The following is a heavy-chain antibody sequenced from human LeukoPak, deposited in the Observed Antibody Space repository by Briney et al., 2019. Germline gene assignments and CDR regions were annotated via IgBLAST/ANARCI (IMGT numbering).Heavy chain of an antibody. CDR1: GGSISSYY. CDR3: ARVRIVVAGTRRVDAFDI. D-gene: IGHD6-19*01. Sequence: SETLSLTCTVSGGSISSYYWSWIRQPPGKGLEWIGYIYYSGSTNYNPSLKSRVTMSVDTSQNQFSLKLSSVTAADTAVYYCARVRIVVAGTRRVDAFDIWGQGTLVTVSS. V-gene: IGHV4-59*01. J-gene: IGHJ3*02. CDR2: IYYSGST.